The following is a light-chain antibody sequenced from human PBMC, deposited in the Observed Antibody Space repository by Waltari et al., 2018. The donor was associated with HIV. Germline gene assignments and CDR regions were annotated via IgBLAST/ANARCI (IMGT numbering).Light chain of an antibody. Sequence: QSALTQPASVSGSPGQSITISCTGTSSDIDGYNYVSWYQQHPGKAPKLRIYDVSNRPSGLSNRVSGSKSGNTASLTISWLQAEDEADYYCSSYTSSSTKVFGGGTKLTVL. CDR3: SSYTSSSTKV. CDR2: DVS. CDR1: SSDIDGYNY. V-gene: IGLV2-14*03. J-gene: IGLJ2*01.